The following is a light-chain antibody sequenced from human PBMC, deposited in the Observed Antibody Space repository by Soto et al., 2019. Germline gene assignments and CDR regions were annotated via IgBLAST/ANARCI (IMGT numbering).Light chain of an antibody. V-gene: IGKV3-15*01. CDR3: QQFNNWPPLT. CDR2: SAS. J-gene: IGKJ4*01. CDR1: QFVSTN. Sequence: EVVMTQSPATLSVSPGERVTLSCRAIQFVSTNLAWYQQKPGQAPRLLIYSASTRATGIPARFSGSGSGTEFTLTISSLQSEDFGVYYCQQFNNWPPLTFGGGTKVEIK.